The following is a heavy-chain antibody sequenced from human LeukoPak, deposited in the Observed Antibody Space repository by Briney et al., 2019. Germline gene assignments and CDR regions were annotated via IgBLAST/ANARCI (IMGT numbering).Heavy chain of an antibody. Sequence: GGSLRLSCAASGFTFDDYAMHWVRQAPGKGLEWVSGISWSSGSIGYADSVKGRFTISRDNSKNTLYLQMDSLRAEDTAIYYCAKSTTIRFFDYWGQGTLVTVSS. CDR3: AKSTTIRFFDY. J-gene: IGHJ4*02. CDR2: ISWSSGSI. V-gene: IGHV3-9*01. D-gene: IGHD5/OR15-5a*01. CDR1: GFTFDDYA.